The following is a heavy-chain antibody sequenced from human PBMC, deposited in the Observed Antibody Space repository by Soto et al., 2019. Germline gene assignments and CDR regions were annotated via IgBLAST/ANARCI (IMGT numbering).Heavy chain of an antibody. V-gene: IGHV3-64*01. J-gene: IGHJ6*03. Sequence: EVQLVESGGGLAQPGGSLRLSCAASGFTFSSDAMDWVRQAPGKGLEYVSGISSNGIGTYYASSVKGRFTISRDNSRDTVYLHMDSLRPEDMAVYYWATRARADYYYMDVWGKGTTVTVS. CDR3: ATRARADYYYMDV. CDR2: ISSNGIGT. CDR1: GFTFSSDA. D-gene: IGHD6-6*01.